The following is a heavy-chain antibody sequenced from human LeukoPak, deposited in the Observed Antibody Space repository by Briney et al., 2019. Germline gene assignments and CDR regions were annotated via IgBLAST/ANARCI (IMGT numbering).Heavy chain of an antibody. Sequence: GGSLRLSCAASGFTFSGSAMHWVRQASGKGLEWVGRIRSKANSYATAYAASVKGRLTISRDDSKNTAYLQMNSLKTEDTAVYYCTRLEMATYWGQGTLVTVSS. CDR2: IRSKANSYAT. CDR1: GFTFSGSA. D-gene: IGHD5-24*01. CDR3: TRLEMATY. J-gene: IGHJ4*02. V-gene: IGHV3-73*01.